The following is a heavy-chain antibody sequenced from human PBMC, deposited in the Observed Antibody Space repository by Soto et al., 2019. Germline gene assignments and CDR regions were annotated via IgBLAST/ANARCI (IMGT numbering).Heavy chain of an antibody. CDR2: ISYDGSNQ. V-gene: IGHV3-30*18. Sequence: VKLVESGGGVVQPGGSLRLSCAASGFTFNIYGMHWVRQAPDKGLEWVALISYDGSNQYYADSGKGRFTSSRDNSKTTLFLQMNSLRADDTAVYYCAKDQASGQGSFDSWGQGTLVTVSS. CDR3: AKDQASGQGSFDS. CDR1: GFTFNIYG. J-gene: IGHJ4*02.